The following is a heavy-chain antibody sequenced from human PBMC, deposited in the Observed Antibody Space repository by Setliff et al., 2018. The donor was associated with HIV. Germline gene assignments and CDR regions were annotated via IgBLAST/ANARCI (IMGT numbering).Heavy chain of an antibody. CDR1: GGSISSGGFY. J-gene: IGHJ4*02. CDR3: AKRLTGPFDN. CDR2: IYYSGST. V-gene: IGHV4-31*03. Sequence: SETLSLTCTVSGGSISSGGFYWSWIRQHPGKGLEWIGYIYYSGSTYYNPSLKSRVTILVDTSKNQFSLNLSSVTAADTAVYYCAKRLTGPFDNWGQGTLVTVSS. D-gene: IGHD1-1*01.